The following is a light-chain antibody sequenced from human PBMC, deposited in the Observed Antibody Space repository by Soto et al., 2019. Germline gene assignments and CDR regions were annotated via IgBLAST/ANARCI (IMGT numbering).Light chain of an antibody. J-gene: IGLJ1*01. CDR1: SSDVGGYNY. CDR2: EVS. V-gene: IGLV2-8*01. Sequence: QSALTQPPSASGSPGQLVTISCTGTSSDVGGYNYVSWYQQHPGKAPKVIIYEVSTRPSGVPDRFSGSKSGNTAYLTVSGLQAEDEADYYCSSYAGSNIFYVFGTGTKVTVL. CDR3: SSYAGSNIFYV.